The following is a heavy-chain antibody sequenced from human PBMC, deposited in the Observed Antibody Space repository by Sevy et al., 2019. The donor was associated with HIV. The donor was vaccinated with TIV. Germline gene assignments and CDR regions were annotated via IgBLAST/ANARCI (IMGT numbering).Heavy chain of an antibody. V-gene: IGHV3-7*01. CDR1: GFTFSSYW. CDR2: IKQDGSEK. CDR3: ARDQLPAARYYYYGMDV. Sequence: GGSLRLSCAASGFTFSSYWMSWVHQAPGKGLEWVANIKQDGSEKYYVDSVKGRFTISRDNAKNSLYLQMNSLRAEDTAVYYCARDQLPAARYYYYGMDVWGQGTTVTVSS. J-gene: IGHJ6*02. D-gene: IGHD2-15*01.